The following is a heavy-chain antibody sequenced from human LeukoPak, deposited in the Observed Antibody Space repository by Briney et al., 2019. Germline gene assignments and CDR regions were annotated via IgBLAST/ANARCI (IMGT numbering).Heavy chain of an antibody. V-gene: IGHV3-30*04. Sequence: GGSLRLSCAASGFTFNTYSMHWVRQAPGEGLEWVALISHDGSNLAYADSVKGQFTISRDNSKNTLYLQMNSLRAEDTAVYYCAREHSFITVSGRWFDFWGQGTLVTVSS. CDR1: GFTFNTYS. J-gene: IGHJ4*02. D-gene: IGHD6-19*01. CDR2: ISHDGSNL. CDR3: AREHSFITVSGRWFDF.